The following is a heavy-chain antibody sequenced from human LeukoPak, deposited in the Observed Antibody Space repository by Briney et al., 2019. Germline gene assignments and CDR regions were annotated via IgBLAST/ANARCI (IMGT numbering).Heavy chain of an antibody. J-gene: IGHJ4*02. CDR2: IYTSGST. Sequence: SETLSLTCTVSGGSISSYYWSWTRQPAGKGLEWIGRIYTSGSTNYNPSLKSRVTMSVDTSKNQFSLKLSSVTAADTAVYYCARDGYSSSWYGTQYYFDYWGQGTLVTVSS. V-gene: IGHV4-4*07. CDR1: GGSISSYY. CDR3: ARDGYSSSWYGTQYYFDY. D-gene: IGHD6-13*01.